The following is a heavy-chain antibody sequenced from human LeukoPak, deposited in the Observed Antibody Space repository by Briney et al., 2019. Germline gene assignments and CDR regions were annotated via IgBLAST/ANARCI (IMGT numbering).Heavy chain of an antibody. CDR1: GFPFSDFS. V-gene: IGHV3-23*01. CDR3: AKQAYARSLGE. Sequence: PGGSLRLSCATSGFPFSDFSMTWVRQAPGKGLEWISTTNSGGSSTDYAESVKGRFTISRDNSKNTLYLQMSSLRGEDTAMYYWAKQAYARSLGEGGPGTLVTVSS. D-gene: IGHD2-8*01. J-gene: IGHJ4*02. CDR2: TNSGGSST.